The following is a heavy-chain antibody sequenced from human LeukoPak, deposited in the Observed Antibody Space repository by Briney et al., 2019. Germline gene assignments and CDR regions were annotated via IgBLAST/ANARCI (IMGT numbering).Heavy chain of an antibody. V-gene: IGHV4-59*01. Sequence: SETLSLTCTVSGGSISSYYWSWIRQPPGKGLEWIGFIYYSGSTNYNPSLKSRVTISVDTSKNQFSLKLSSVTAADTAVYYCARDRDWFDPWGQGTLVTVSS. CDR1: GGSISSYY. J-gene: IGHJ5*02. D-gene: IGHD3-10*01. CDR3: ARDRDWFDP. CDR2: IYYSGST.